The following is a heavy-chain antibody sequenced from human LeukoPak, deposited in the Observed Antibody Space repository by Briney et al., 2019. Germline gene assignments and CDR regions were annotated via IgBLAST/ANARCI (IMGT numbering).Heavy chain of an antibody. Sequence: SETLSLTCTVSGGSISSSSYYWGWIRQPPGKGLEWIRSIYYSGSTYYNPSLKSRVTISVDTSKNQFSLKLSSVTAADTAVYYCARLRGGGIFGVVIMLNYFDYWGQGTLVTVSS. D-gene: IGHD3-3*01. CDR2: IYYSGST. V-gene: IGHV4-39*01. J-gene: IGHJ4*02. CDR1: GGSISSSSYY. CDR3: ARLRGGGIFGVVIMLNYFDY.